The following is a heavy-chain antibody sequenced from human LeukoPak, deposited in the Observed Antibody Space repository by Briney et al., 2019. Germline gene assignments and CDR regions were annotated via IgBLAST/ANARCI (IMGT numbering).Heavy chain of an antibody. Sequence: GRSLRLSCAVSGFTFSSYGMHWVPXXXXXXXXXXVXXRHDGXNKYYADSVXGEFPXSRDNSKNTLYLTMNSLRAEDTPVYYCAKDLYAMLTTQNPPDYWGQGTLVTVSS. J-gene: IGHJ4*02. CDR1: GFTFSSYG. CDR3: AKDLYAMLTTQNPPDY. V-gene: IGHV3-30*02. CDR2: XRHDGXNK. D-gene: IGHD2/OR15-2a*01.